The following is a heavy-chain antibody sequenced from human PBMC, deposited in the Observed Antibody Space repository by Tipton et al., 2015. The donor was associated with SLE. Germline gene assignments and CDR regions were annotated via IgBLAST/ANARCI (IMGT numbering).Heavy chain of an antibody. Sequence: GSLRLSCAASGFTFSNYWMHWVRQAPGKGLVWVSRISGDAESISYTDSVKGRFTISRDNAKSTLYLQMNSLRAEDTALYYCVSGGLVTSRWYDRPDYWGQGTLVTVSS. CDR1: GFTFSNYW. CDR2: ISGDAESI. CDR3: VSGGLVTSRWYDRPDY. D-gene: IGHD6-13*01. J-gene: IGHJ4*02. V-gene: IGHV3-74*01.